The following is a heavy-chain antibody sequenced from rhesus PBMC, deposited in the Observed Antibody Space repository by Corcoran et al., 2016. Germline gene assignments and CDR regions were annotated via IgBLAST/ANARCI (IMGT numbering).Heavy chain of an antibody. V-gene: IGHV4-80*01. CDR2: VNGKTGFA. D-gene: IGHD3-3*01. J-gene: IGHJ4*01. CDR3: ATESLAHS. Sequence: QVQLRESGPGLVKASETLSLTCIVYGVPISNSWWSWVRQSPGKGLEWLGEVNGKTGFACYKTYLQSRVTFSRGASQNQVFLRLRFLNAADTAVYCCATESLAHSWGQGILVTVAS. CDR1: GVPISNSW.